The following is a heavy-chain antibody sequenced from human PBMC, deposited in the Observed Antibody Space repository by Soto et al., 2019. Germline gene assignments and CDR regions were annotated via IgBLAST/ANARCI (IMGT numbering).Heavy chain of an antibody. CDR3: ARIPRYSFPTSDGLDS. Sequence: SVKVSFKASGGTFYTYTFSRLRQAPGQGLEWMGSITPIYPTTNYAEKFQGRLTVTADGSTNTAYMELNSRTSEDTAVYYCARIPRYSFPTSDGLDSWGQGTLVTVSS. D-gene: IGHD5-18*01. V-gene: IGHV1-69*13. CDR2: ITPIYPTT. CDR1: GGTFYTYT. J-gene: IGHJ4*02.